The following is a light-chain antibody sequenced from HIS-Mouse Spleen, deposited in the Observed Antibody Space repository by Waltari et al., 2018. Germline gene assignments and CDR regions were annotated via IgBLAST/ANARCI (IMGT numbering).Light chain of an antibody. V-gene: IGLV3-10*01. J-gene: IGLJ2*01. CDR3: YSTDSSGNHRV. CDR1: AFPKQY. Sequence: SSELTQPPSVSVSPGQTARITCSGDAFPKQYAYWYQQKSGQAPLLAIYEDSKRPSGIPERFSGSSSGTMATLTISGAQVEDEADYYCYSTDSSGNHRVFGGGTKLTVL. CDR2: EDS.